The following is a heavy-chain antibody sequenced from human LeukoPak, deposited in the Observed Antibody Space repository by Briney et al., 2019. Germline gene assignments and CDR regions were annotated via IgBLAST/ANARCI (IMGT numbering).Heavy chain of an antibody. V-gene: IGHV3-66*03. CDR1: GFRVSDCY. D-gene: IGHD3/OR15-3a*01. Sequence: PGGSLRLSCAVSGFRVSDCYMSWVRQAPGKELEWVGLIRDSGEAFYADFARGRFAISRDESENTLYLQMNSLRVEDTAVYFCARDRAANQDWVEFDPWGQGTPVIVSS. J-gene: IGHJ5*02. CDR2: IRDSGEA. CDR3: ARDRAANQDWVEFDP.